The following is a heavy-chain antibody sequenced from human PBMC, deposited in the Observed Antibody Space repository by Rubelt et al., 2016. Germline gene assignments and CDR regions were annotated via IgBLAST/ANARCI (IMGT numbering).Heavy chain of an antibody. Sequence: EVQLVQSGAEVKKPGESLKISCKGSGYRFTNYWIGWVRQMPGKGLEWLGIIHPVDSANRYSPSFQGQVTISADESINTAYLQWSSLKASDTAIYYCSRLMGYSTIDYWGQGTLVTVSS. CDR2: IHPVDSAN. J-gene: IGHJ4*02. CDR3: SRLMGYSTIDY. D-gene: IGHD5-12*01. V-gene: IGHV5-51*01. CDR1: GYRFTNYW.